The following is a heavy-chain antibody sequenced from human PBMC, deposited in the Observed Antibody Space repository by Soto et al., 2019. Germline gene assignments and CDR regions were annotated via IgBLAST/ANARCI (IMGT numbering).Heavy chain of an antibody. CDR2: ISAYNGNT. V-gene: IGHV1-18*01. D-gene: IGHD3-22*01. Sequence: ASVKVSCKASGYTFTSYGISWVRQAPGQGLEWMGWISAYNGNTNYAQKLQGRVTMTTDTSTSTAYMELRSLRSDDTAVYYCARIEHSSGLPGGWFDLWGQGTLVTVAS. J-gene: IGHJ5*02. CDR3: ARIEHSSGLPGGWFDL. CDR1: GYTFTSYG.